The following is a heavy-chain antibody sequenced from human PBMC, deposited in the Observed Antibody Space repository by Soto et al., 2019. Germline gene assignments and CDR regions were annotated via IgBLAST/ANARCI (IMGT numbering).Heavy chain of an antibody. CDR3: VRARSTDSRPDY. CDR2: INSSSSYI. J-gene: IGHJ4*02. V-gene: IGHV3-21*01. Sequence: PGGSLRLSCAASGFTFSLYSMIWVRQAPGKGLEWVASINSSSSYIYYEDSLKGRFTISRDNAKNSLFLQLDSLRAEDTAVYFCVRARSTDSRPDYWGQGTLVTVSS. D-gene: IGHD3-22*01. CDR1: GFTFSLYS.